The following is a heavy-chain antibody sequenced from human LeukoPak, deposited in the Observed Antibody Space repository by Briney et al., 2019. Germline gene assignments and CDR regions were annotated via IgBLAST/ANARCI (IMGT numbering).Heavy chain of an antibody. CDR2: IKQDGSEK. J-gene: IGHJ5*02. CDR3: ARGGAPYCTSTSCYEDWFDP. D-gene: IGHD2-2*01. Sequence: PGGSLRLSCVASGFTFSSYWMSWVRQAPGQGLEWVANIKQDGSEKHYVDSVQGRFTISRDSAKNSLYLQMNSLRAVDTAVYYCARGGAPYCTSTSCYEDWFDPWGQGTLVTVSS. V-gene: IGHV3-7*02. CDR1: GFTFSSYW.